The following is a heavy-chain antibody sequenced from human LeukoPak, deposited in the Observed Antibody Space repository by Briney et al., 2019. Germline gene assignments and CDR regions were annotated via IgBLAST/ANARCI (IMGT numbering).Heavy chain of an antibody. V-gene: IGHV3-48*03. Sequence: GGSLRLSCAASGFTVSSYEMNWDRQAPGKGLEWVSYISSSGRTIYYADSVKGRFTISRDNAKNSLYLQMNSLRAEDTAVYYCARATYYYDSSGYLVDYWGQGTLVTVSS. CDR2: ISSSGRTI. CDR1: GFTVSSYE. D-gene: IGHD3-22*01. CDR3: ARATYYYDSSGYLVDY. J-gene: IGHJ4*02.